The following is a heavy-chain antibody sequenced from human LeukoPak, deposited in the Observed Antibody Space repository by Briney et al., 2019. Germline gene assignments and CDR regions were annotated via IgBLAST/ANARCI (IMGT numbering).Heavy chain of an antibody. Sequence: GESLKISCKGFGYSFTSYWIVWVRQMPGKGLEWMGIIYPGDSDTRYSPSFQGQVTISADKSISTAYLQWSSLKASDTAMYYCARVSQLLFHGAFDIWGQGTMVTVSS. CDR2: IYPGDSDT. D-gene: IGHD2-2*01. CDR3: ARVSQLLFHGAFDI. V-gene: IGHV5-51*01. CDR1: GYSFTSYW. J-gene: IGHJ3*02.